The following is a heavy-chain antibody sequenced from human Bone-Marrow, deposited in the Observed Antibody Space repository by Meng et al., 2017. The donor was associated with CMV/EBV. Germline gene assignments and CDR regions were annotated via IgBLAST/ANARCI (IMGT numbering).Heavy chain of an antibody. D-gene: IGHD3-9*01. CDR3: ARDPDWHQFDY. CDR1: GFTFSDYY. V-gene: IGHV3-11*06. J-gene: IGHJ4*02. CDR2: ISSSSSYT. Sequence: QVQLVESGGGLVKPGGSLRLSCAASGFTFSDYYMSWIRQAPGKGLEWVSYISSSSSYTNYADSVKGRFTISRDNAKNSLYLQMNSLRVDDTAVYYCARDPDWHQFDYWGQGTLVTVAS.